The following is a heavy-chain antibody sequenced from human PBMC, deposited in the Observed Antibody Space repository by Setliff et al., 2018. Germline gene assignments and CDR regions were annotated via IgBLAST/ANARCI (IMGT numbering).Heavy chain of an antibody. Sequence: SETLSLTCTVSGGSISSYYWSWIRQPAGKGLEWIGRIYTSGSTNYNPSLKSRVTMSVDTSKNQFSLKLSSVTAADTAVYYCARAGGGSSSTAYYYYYYMDVWGKGATVTVSS. CDR1: GGSISSYY. V-gene: IGHV4-4*07. D-gene: IGHD6-13*01. CDR3: ARAGGGSSSTAYYYYYYMDV. J-gene: IGHJ6*03. CDR2: IYTSGST.